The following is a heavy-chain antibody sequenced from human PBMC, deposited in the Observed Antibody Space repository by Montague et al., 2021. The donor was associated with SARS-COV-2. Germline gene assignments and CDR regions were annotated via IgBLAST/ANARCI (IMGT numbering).Heavy chain of an antibody. CDR1: GDSISSGRYH. Sequence: TLSLTCTVSGDSISSGRYHWSWVRQPAGKGLEFIGRIYITGATNYSPSLKSRVAISVDTSKNQFSLRLTSVTAADTAVYHCAREQVMWWFDPWGQGTLVTVSS. V-gene: IGHV4-61*02. CDR2: IYITGAT. D-gene: IGHD2-21*01. CDR3: AREQVMWWFDP. J-gene: IGHJ5*02.